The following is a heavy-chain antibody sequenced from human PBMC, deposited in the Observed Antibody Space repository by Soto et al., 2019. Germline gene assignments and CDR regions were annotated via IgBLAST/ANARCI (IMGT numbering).Heavy chain of an antibody. J-gene: IGHJ5*02. CDR3: ARDLGYCSGGSCNRFDP. V-gene: IGHV4-30-4*01. D-gene: IGHD2-15*01. CDR2: IYYSGST. Sequence: SETLSLTCTVSGGSISSGDYYWSWIRQPPGKGLEWIGYIYYSGSTYYNPSLKSRVTISVDTSKNQFSLKLSSVTAADTAVYYCARDLGYCSGGSCNRFDPWGQGTLVTVSS. CDR1: GGSISSGDYY.